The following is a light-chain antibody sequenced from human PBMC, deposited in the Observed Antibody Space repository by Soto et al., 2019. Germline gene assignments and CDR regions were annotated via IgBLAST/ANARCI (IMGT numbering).Light chain of an antibody. Sequence: DSQMTQSPSTLSASVGDRITITCRASPGISTWLAWYQQKPGKAPKLLIYKASTLESGVPSRFSGSGSGTEFTLTLSSLQPDDFATYYCQKYNSYSLTFGGGTKVEIK. J-gene: IGKJ4*01. V-gene: IGKV1-5*03. CDR3: QKYNSYSLT. CDR2: KAS. CDR1: PGISTW.